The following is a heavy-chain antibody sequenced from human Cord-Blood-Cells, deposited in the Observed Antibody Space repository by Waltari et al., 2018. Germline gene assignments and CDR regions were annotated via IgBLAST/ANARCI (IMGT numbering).Heavy chain of an antibody. J-gene: IGHJ6*03. D-gene: IGHD6-13*01. CDR3: ARRRAYSSSWYYYYYYMDV. CDR1: GGSFSGYY. CDR2: INHSGST. Sequence: QVQLQQWGAGLLKPSETLSLTCAVYGGSFSGYYWSWIRQPPGKGLEWIGEINHSGSTNYNPSLKRRVTISVDTSKNQFSLKLSSVTAADTAVYYCARRRAYSSSWYYYYYYMDVWGKGTTVTVSS. V-gene: IGHV4-34*01.